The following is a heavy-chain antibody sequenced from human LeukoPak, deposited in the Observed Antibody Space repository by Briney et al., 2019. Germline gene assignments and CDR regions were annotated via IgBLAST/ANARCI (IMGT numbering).Heavy chain of an antibody. CDR2: ISRRDDYT. CDR3: AKRFQLVECYNGMDV. CDR1: GFAFSSYA. J-gene: IGHJ6*02. D-gene: IGHD6-6*01. V-gene: IGHV3-23*01. Sequence: GGSLRLSCAASGFAFSSYAMSWVRQPPGKGLEWVSVISRRDDYTYYADSVKGRFTISRDNSKNTLYLQMNSLRAEDTAVYYCAKRFQLVECYNGMDVWGQGTTVTVSS.